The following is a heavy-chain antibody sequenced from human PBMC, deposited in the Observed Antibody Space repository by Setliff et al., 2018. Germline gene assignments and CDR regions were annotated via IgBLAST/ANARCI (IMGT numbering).Heavy chain of an antibody. D-gene: IGHD3-16*02. CDR1: GYSISSGYY. CDR2: IYHNGNS. J-gene: IGHJ5*02. V-gene: IGHV4-38-2*02. CDR3: ARALPLGFRSALIP. Sequence: SETLSLTCSVSGYSISSGYYWGWIRQPPGKGLEWIGSIYHNGNSYYNPSLKSRVTISVDTSKNQFSLKLSSVTAADTAVYYCARALPLGFRSALIPWGQGTLVTVSS.